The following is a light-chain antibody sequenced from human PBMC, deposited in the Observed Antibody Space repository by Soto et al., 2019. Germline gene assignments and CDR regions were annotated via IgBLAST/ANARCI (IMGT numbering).Light chain of an antibody. CDR1: SSDVGSYNL. V-gene: IGLV2-14*02. CDR3: LSYTSSGTYV. J-gene: IGLJ1*01. CDR2: EAT. Sequence: QSALTQPASVSGSPGQSITISCTGTSSDVGSYNLVSWYQQRPGKAPKLMIYEATKRPSGISNRFSGSKSGNTASLTISGLQAEDETDYYCLSYTSSGTYVFGTGTKVTVL.